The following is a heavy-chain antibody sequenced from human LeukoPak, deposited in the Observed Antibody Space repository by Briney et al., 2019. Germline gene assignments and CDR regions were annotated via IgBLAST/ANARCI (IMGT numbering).Heavy chain of an antibody. Sequence: PGGSLRLSYSASGFNFRRKGMTWVRQAPGKGLEWVSAISCRCGNTYYADSVNGRFTISRDNSKNTLYLQMNSLRAEDTGVYYCAKDRRAGSYDYWGQGTLVTVSS. CDR2: ISCRCGNT. J-gene: IGHJ4*02. CDR3: AKDRRAGSYDY. V-gene: IGHV3-23*01. D-gene: IGHD3-10*01. CDR1: GFNFRRKG.